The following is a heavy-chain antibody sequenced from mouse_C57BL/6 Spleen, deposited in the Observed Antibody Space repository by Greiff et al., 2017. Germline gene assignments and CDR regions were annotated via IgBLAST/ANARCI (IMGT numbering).Heavy chain of an antibody. V-gene: IGHV5-6*01. Sequence: EVQGVESGGDLVKPGGSLKLSCAASGFTFSSYGMSWVRQTPDKRLEWVATISSGGSYTYYPDSVKGRFTLSRDNAKNTLYLQMSSLKSADTAMYYCARHEYYGSHFAVWGKGTLVTVSA. CDR3: ARHEYYGSHFAV. CDR1: GFTFSSYG. J-gene: IGHJ3*01. CDR2: ISSGGSYT. D-gene: IGHD1-1*01.